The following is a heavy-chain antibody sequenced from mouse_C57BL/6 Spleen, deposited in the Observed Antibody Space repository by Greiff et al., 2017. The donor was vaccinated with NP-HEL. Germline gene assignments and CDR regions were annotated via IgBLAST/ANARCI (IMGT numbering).Heavy chain of an antibody. Sequence: VQLKESGPELVKPGASVKISCKASGYTFTDYYMNWVKQSHGKSLEWIGDINPNNGGTSYNQKFKGKATLTVDKSSSTAYMELRSLTSEDSAVYYCARGGYGSSYGYFDVWGTGTTVTVSS. D-gene: IGHD1-1*01. V-gene: IGHV1-26*01. J-gene: IGHJ1*03. CDR1: GYTFTDYY. CDR3: ARGGYGSSYGYFDV. CDR2: INPNNGGT.